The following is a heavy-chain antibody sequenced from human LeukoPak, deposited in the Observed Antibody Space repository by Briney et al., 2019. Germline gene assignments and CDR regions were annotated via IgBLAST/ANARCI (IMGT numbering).Heavy chain of an antibody. CDR1: GGSISSYY. D-gene: IGHD5-18*01. J-gene: IGHJ4*02. V-gene: IGHV4-4*07. CDR3: ARDSGAMVVLDY. Sequence: SETLSLTCTVSGGSISSYYWSWIRQPAGKGLEWIGRIYTSGSTNYNPSLKSRVTISVDKSKNQFSLKLSSVTAADTAMYYCARDSGAMVVLDYWGQGTLVTVSS. CDR2: IYTSGST.